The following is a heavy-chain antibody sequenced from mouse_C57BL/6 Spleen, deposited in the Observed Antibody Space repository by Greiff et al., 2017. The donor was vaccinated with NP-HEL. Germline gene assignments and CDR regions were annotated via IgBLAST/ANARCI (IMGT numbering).Heavy chain of an antibody. Sequence: VQLQQSGAELVRPGASVKLSCKASGYTFTDYYINWVKQRPGQGLEWIARIYPGSGNTYYNEKFKGKATLTAEKSSSTAYMQLSSLTSEDSAVYFCARRGGNYVWFAYWGQGTLVTVSA. CDR3: ARRGGNYVWFAY. V-gene: IGHV1-76*01. J-gene: IGHJ3*01. CDR1: GYTFTDYY. CDR2: IYPGSGNT. D-gene: IGHD2-1*01.